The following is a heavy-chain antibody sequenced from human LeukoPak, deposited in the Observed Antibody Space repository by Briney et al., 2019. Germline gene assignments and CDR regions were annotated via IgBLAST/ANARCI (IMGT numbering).Heavy chain of an antibody. CDR2: INPNSGGT. D-gene: IGHD5-24*01. V-gene: IGHV1-2*02. Sequence: ASVKVSCKASGYTFTGYYMHWVRQAPGQGLEWMGWINPNSGGTDYAQKFQGRVTLTRDTSISTAYMELSRLRSDDTAVRYCARERRRHGYTDDAFDIWGPGTMVTVSS. CDR3: ARERRRHGYTDDAFDI. J-gene: IGHJ3*02. CDR1: GYTFTGYY.